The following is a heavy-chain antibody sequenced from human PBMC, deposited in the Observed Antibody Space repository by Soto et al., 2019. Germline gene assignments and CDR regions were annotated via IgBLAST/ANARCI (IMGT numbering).Heavy chain of an antibody. Sequence: QVQLQESGPGLVKPSETLSLSCTVSNGSISNHYGSWIRQPPGKGMEWIGYVHHSWGSFYNPSLQSRVAISLDTSKSQFSLKLTSVTATDTAVYYCARQGFGALLGLVDVWGQGITVTVSS. CDR3: ARQGFGALLGLVDV. D-gene: IGHD3-10*01. CDR2: VHHSWGS. V-gene: IGHV4-59*08. CDR1: NGSISNHY. J-gene: IGHJ6*02.